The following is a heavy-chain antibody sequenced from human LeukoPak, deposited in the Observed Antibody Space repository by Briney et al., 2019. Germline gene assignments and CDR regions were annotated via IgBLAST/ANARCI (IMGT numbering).Heavy chain of an antibody. CDR3: ANHLACGSTSCPPFDD. CDR2: ISNDGKYI. D-gene: IGHD2-2*01. CDR1: GFNFTTHS. V-gene: IGHV3-21*01. J-gene: IGHJ4*02. Sequence: GGSLRLSCAASGFNFTTHSMNWVRQAPGKGLEWVSSISNDGKYIYYADSVKGRFTISRDNAKSSLYLQMNSLRAEDTAVYYCANHLACGSTSCPPFDDWGQGTLVTVSS.